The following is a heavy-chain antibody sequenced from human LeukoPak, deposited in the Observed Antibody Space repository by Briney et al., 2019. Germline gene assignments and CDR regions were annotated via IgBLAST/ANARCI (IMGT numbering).Heavy chain of an antibody. CDR2: IIPIFGTA. CDR1: GGTFSSYA. Sequence: GASVKVSCKASGGTFSSYAISWVRQAPGQGLEWMGGIIPIFGTANYAKKFQGRVTITADESTSTAYMELSSLRSEDTAVYYCARGYYDSSGYSLNYYYMDVWGKGTTVTISS. J-gene: IGHJ6*03. D-gene: IGHD3-22*01. V-gene: IGHV1-69*13. CDR3: ARGYYDSSGYSLNYYYMDV.